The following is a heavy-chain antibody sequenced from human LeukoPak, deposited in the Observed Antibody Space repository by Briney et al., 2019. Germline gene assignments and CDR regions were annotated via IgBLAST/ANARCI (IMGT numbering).Heavy chain of an antibody. Sequence: GGSLRLSCAASGNYWMHWVRQVPGKGLVWVSHINSDGSWTSYADSVKGRFTISKDNAKNTVYLQMNSLRAEDTAVYYCARDSYYDFWSGSGVYYYYGMDVWGQGTTVTVSS. CDR1: GNYW. J-gene: IGHJ6*02. V-gene: IGHV3-74*01. D-gene: IGHD3-3*01. CDR3: ARDSYYDFWSGSGVYYYYGMDV. CDR2: INSDGSWT.